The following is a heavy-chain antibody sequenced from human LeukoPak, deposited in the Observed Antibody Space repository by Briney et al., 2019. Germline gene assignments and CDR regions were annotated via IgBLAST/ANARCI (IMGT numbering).Heavy chain of an antibody. Sequence: SETLSLTCTVSGGSISSYYWSWIRQPPGKGLEWIGYVYYSGSTNYNPSLKSRVTISVDTSKNQFSLKLSSVTAADTAVYYCARGSSIVGATLPFDYWGQGTLVTVSS. J-gene: IGHJ4*02. CDR3: ARGSSIVGATLPFDY. CDR1: GGSISSYY. CDR2: VYYSGST. D-gene: IGHD1-26*01. V-gene: IGHV4-59*01.